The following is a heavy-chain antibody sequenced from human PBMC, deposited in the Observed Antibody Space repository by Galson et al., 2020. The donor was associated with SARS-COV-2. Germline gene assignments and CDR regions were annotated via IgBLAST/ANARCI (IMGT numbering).Heavy chain of an antibody. J-gene: IGHJ4*02. Sequence: ASVKVSCKASGYTFTDYYMHWMRQAPGPGLEWLGWIDLSNGATKYAPKFQGRVTMTRDTSISTAYMDLSGLKPDDTAVYYCARDSASLAGTFFDYWGQGTLVTVSA. CDR1: GYTFTDYY. CDR3: ARDSASLAGTFFDY. CDR2: IDLSNGAT. D-gene: IGHD6-19*01. V-gene: IGHV1-2*02.